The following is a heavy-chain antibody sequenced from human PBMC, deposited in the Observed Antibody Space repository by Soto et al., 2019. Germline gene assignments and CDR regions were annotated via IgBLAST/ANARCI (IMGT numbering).Heavy chain of an antibody. V-gene: IGHV4-30-4*01. Sequence: SETLSLTCTVSGGSISSGDYYWSWIRQPPGKGLEWIGYIYYSGSTYYNPSLKSRVTISVDTSKNQFSLKLSSVTAADTAVYYCARSRDGYNFYFDYWGQGTLVTVSS. CDR2: IYYSGST. CDR1: GGSISSGDYY. J-gene: IGHJ4*02. D-gene: IGHD5-12*01. CDR3: ARSRDGYNFYFDY.